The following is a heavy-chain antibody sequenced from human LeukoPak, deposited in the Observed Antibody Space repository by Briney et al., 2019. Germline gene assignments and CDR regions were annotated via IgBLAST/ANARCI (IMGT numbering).Heavy chain of an antibody. CDR3: AKDATGLIWTYYFDY. J-gene: IGHJ4*02. D-gene: IGHD2-21*01. CDR1: GFTFSSYG. V-gene: IGHV3-30*18. CDR2: ISYDGSNK. Sequence: GRSLRLSCAASGFTFSSYGMHWVRQAPGKGPEWVAVISYDGSNKYYADSVKGRFTISRDNSKNTLYLQMNSLRAEDTAVYYCAKDATGLIWTYYFDYWGQGTLVTVSS.